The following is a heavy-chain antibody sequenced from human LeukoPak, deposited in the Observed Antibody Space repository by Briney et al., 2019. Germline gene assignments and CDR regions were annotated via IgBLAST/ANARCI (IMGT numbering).Heavy chain of an antibody. CDR1: GFTLNSNW. CDR3: ATVFEH. J-gene: IGHJ4*02. Sequence: PGGSLRLSCAVSGFTLNSNWIHWVRQAPGQGLVWVSRINEDGRGTSYADSVKGRFTIPKDDAKNTVYLQMNSLRAEDTAVYHCATVFEHWGQGTLVTVSS. CDR2: INEDGRGT. V-gene: IGHV3-74*01.